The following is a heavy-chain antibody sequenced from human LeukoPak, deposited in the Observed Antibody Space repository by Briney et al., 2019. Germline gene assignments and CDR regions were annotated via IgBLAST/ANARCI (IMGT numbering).Heavy chain of an antibody. CDR1: GFTFSSYS. CDR2: ISSSSSYI. J-gene: IGHJ4*02. Sequence: PGGSLRLSCAASGFTFSSYSMNWVRQAPGKGLEWVSSISSSSSYIYYADSVKGRFTISRDNAKNSLYLQMNSLRAEDTAVYYCASVKQRLSRVTNYWGQGTLVTVSS. CDR3: ASVKQRLSRVTNY. V-gene: IGHV3-21*01. D-gene: IGHD6-25*01.